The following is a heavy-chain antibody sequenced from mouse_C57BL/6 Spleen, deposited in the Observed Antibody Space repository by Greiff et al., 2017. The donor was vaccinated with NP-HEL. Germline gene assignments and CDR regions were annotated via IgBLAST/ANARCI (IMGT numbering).Heavy chain of an antibody. J-gene: IGHJ1*03. D-gene: IGHD1-1*01. CDR1: GFTFSSYG. V-gene: IGHV5-6*01. CDR3: ARPHYYGSTPDWYFDV. CDR2: ISSGGSYT. Sequence: DVHLVESGGDLVKPGGSLKLSCAASGFTFSSYGMSWVRQTPDKRLEWVATISSGGSYTYYPDSVKGRFTISRDNAKNTLYLQMSSLKSEDTAMYYCARPHYYGSTPDWYFDVWGTGTTVTVSS.